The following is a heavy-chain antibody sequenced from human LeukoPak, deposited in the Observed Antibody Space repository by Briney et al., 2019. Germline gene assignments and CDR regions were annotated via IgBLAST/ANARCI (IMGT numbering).Heavy chain of an antibody. J-gene: IGHJ4*02. D-gene: IGHD6-19*01. CDR2: IYYSGST. CDR3: ARVQGSSGWYIFRIDY. Sequence: SETLSLTCTVSGYSISSGYYWGWIRQPPGKGLEWIGSIYYSGSTYYNPSLKSRATISVDTSKNQFSLKLSSVTAADTAVYYCARVQGSSGWYIFRIDYWGQGTLVTVSS. V-gene: IGHV4-38-2*02. CDR1: GYSISSGYY.